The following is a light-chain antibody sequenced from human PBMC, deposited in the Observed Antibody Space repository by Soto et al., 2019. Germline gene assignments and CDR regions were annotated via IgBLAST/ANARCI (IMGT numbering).Light chain of an antibody. CDR3: MQGTHRPIT. CDR1: QGLLYSDGNTY. V-gene: IGKV2-30*01. CDR2: KVS. J-gene: IGKJ5*01. Sequence: EVVMTQSPLSLSVTLGQPASISCWSTQGLLYSDGNTYLNWLQQRPGQSPRRLIYKVSDRDSGVPDRFSGSGSGTDFTLKISRVEAEDVGVYYCMQGTHRPITFGQGTRLEIK.